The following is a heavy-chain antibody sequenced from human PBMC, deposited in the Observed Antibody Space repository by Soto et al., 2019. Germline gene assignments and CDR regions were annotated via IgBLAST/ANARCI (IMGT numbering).Heavy chain of an antibody. D-gene: IGHD3-3*01. J-gene: IGHJ3*02. V-gene: IGHV5-51*01. CDR2: IYPGDSDT. CDR3: ASYYDFWSGYHSDDAFDI. CDR1: GYSFTSYW. Sequence: PGESLKISCKGSGYSFTSYWIGWVRQMPGKGLEWMGIIYPGDSDTRYSPSFQGQVTISADKSISTAYLQWSSLKASDTAMYYCASYYDFWSGYHSDDAFDIWGQGTMVTVSS.